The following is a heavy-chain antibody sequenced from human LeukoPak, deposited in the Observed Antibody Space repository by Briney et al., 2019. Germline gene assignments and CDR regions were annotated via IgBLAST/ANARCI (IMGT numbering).Heavy chain of an antibody. CDR3: ARDRGYGDFFDY. CDR1: GGSFSGYY. Sequence: PSETLSLTCAVYGGSFSGYYWSWIRQPPGKGLEWIGEINHSGSTNYNPSLKSRVTISVDTSKNQFSLKLSSVAAADTAVYYCARDRGYGDFFDYWGQGTLVTVSS. V-gene: IGHV4-34*01. CDR2: INHSGST. J-gene: IGHJ4*02. D-gene: IGHD4-17*01.